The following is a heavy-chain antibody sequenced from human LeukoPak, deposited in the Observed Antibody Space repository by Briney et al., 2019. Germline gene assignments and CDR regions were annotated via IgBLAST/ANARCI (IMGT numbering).Heavy chain of an antibody. CDR3: ARPLWFGEPYFDY. V-gene: IGHV3-64*01. Sequence: GGSLRLSCAASGFTFSSYAMHWVRQAPGKGLEYVSAISSNGGSTYYANSLKGRFTISRDNSKNTLYLQMGSLRAEDMAVYYCARPLWFGEPYFDYWGQGTLVTVSS. D-gene: IGHD3-10*01. J-gene: IGHJ4*02. CDR1: GFTFSSYA. CDR2: ISSNGGST.